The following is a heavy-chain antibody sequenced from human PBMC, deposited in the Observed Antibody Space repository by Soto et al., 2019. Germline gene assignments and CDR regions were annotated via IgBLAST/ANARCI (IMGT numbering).Heavy chain of an antibody. CDR3: ARAGIAVAGTTPFDY. D-gene: IGHD6-19*01. V-gene: IGHV4-34*01. J-gene: IGHJ4*02. CDR2: INHSGST. CDR1: GGSFSGYY. Sequence: QVQLQQWGAGLLKPSETLSLTCAVYGGSFSGYYWSWIRQPPGKGLEWIGEINHSGSTNYNPSLKIRVTISVDTSKNQFSLKLSSVTAADTAVYYCARAGIAVAGTTPFDYWGQGTLVTVSS.